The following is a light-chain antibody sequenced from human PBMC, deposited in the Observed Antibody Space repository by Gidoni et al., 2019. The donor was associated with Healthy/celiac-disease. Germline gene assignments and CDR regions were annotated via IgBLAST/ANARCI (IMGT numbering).Light chain of an antibody. CDR2: GAS. CDR1: QSVSSSY. Sequence: ELVSTQPPRTLSLTPGERATLSCRASQSVSSSYLAWYQQKPGQAPRLLIYGASSRATGIPDRFSGSGSGTDFTLTISRLEPEDFAVYYCQQYGSSPMYTFGQGTKLEIK. V-gene: IGKV3-20*01. J-gene: IGKJ2*01. CDR3: QQYGSSPMYT.